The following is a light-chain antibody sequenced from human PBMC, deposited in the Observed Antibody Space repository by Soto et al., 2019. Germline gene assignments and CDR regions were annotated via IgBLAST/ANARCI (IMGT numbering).Light chain of an antibody. V-gene: IGLV2-23*02. CDR2: EVS. Sequence: QSALTQPASVSGSPGQSITISCTGTSSDVGSYNLVSWYQQHPGKAPKLMIYEVSKRPSGVSNQFSGSKSDNTATLTITGLQAEDEADYYCCSYAGSSTFPYVFGTGTRSPS. CDR1: SSDVGSYNL. J-gene: IGLJ1*01. CDR3: CSYAGSSTFPYV.